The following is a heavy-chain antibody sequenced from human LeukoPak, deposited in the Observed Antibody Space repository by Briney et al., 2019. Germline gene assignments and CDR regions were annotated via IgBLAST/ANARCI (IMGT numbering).Heavy chain of an antibody. D-gene: IGHD6-13*01. Sequence: SQTLSLTCAISGDSVSSNSAAWNWIRQSPSRGLEWLGRTYYRSKWYNDYAVSVKSRITINPDTSTAQYSLQLNSVTPEDPGAYYCARARGSSWYWSYYFDYWGQGTLVTVSS. V-gene: IGHV6-1*01. CDR3: ARARGSSWYWSYYFDY. CDR1: GDSVSSNSAA. J-gene: IGHJ4*02. CDR2: TYYRSKWYN.